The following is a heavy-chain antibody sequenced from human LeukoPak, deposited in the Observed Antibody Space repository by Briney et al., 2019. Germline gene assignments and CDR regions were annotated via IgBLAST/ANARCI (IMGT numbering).Heavy chain of an antibody. D-gene: IGHD3-16*02. CDR1: GYTFTGYY. CDR2: INAGNGNT. CDR3: ARASRKGYVWGSYRFSHFDY. J-gene: IGHJ4*02. Sequence: GASVKVSCKASGYTFTGYYMHWVRQAPGQRLEWMGWINAGNGNTKYSQEFQGRVTITRDTSASTAYMELSSLRSEDMAVYYCARASRKGYVWGSYRFSHFDYWGQGTLVTVSS. V-gene: IGHV1-3*03.